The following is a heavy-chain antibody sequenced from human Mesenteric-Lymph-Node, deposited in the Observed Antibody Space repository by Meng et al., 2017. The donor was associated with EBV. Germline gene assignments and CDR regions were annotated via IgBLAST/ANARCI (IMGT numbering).Heavy chain of an antibody. Sequence: QALDPGLLRPSGTLSLTYAVSGDYISRSHWWSWVLQTPGKGLEWLGEINHLGSANYNPSLKSRVTILDDKSKNQFSLELTSVTAADTAVYYCARGDYDFWSGHYFDYWGQGTLVTVSS. J-gene: IGHJ4*02. CDR3: ARGDYDFWSGHYFDY. V-gene: IGHV4-4*02. CDR1: GDYISRSHW. CDR2: INHLGSA. D-gene: IGHD3-3*01.